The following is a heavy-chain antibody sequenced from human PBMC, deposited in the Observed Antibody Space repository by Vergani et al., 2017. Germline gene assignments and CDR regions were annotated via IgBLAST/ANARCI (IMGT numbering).Heavy chain of an antibody. CDR1: GGPISSGDHC. J-gene: IGHJ6*03. V-gene: IGHV4-31*11. CDR2: IFYSVTT. D-gene: IGHD6-25*01. CDR3: GRGDTQVPATSHFYYMDV. Sequence: QVPLQESGPGVVKPSQTLSLTCAVPGGPISSGDHCWTWIRQRPGKGLEWIRYIFYSVTTYANPSLRSRLTIPVDTSQNQFSLELRSVTAADTAVYYCGRGDTQVPATSHFYYMDVWGKGTTVVVSS.